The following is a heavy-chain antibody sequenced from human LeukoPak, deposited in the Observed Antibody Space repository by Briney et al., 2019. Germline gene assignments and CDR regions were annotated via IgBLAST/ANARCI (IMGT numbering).Heavy chain of an antibody. CDR1: GGSISSYY. V-gene: IGHV4-59*01. CDR3: ARGGFGGRTGWFDP. Sequence: SETLSLTCTVSGGSISSYYWSWIRQPPGKGLEWIGYIYYSGSTNYNPSLKSRVTISVDTSKNQFSLKLSSVTAADTAVYYCARGGFGGRTGWFDPWGQGTLVTVSS. J-gene: IGHJ5*02. CDR2: IYYSGST. D-gene: IGHD3-10*01.